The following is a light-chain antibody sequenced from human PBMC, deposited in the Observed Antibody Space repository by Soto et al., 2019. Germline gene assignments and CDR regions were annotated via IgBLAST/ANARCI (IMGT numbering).Light chain of an antibody. CDR2: DVS. Sequence: DIQMTQSPSSVSASIGDRVTITCQASQDISNSLNWYQQKSGKAPKLLMYDVSNLEPGVPSRFSGRGSGTDFTFTISDLQPEDFATYFCQQYHRLPLTFGGVTKLE. CDR3: QQYHRLPLT. J-gene: IGKJ4*01. CDR1: QDISNS. V-gene: IGKV1-33*01.